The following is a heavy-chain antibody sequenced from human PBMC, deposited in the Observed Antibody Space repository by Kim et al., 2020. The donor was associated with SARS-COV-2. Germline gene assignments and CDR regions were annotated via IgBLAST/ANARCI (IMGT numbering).Heavy chain of an antibody. D-gene: IGHD2-2*01. V-gene: IGHV7-4-1*02. CDR2: INTNTGNP. J-gene: IGHJ5*02. Sequence: AVVKVSCKASGYTFTSYAMNWVRQAPGQGLEWMGWINTNTGNPTYAQGFTGRFVFSLDTSVSTAYLQISSLKAEDTAVYYCARAHGSQLLLGSVGWFDPWGQGTLVTVSS. CDR3: ARAHGSQLLLGSVGWFDP. CDR1: GYTFTSYA.